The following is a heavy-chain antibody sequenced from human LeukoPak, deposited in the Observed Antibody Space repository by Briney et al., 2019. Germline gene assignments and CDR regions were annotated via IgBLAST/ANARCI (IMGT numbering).Heavy chain of an antibody. J-gene: IGHJ3*02. V-gene: IGHV4-59*01. CDR2: SYYSGST. D-gene: IGHD3-22*01. CDR1: GGSLSSYY. CDR3: ARVKVIDAFDI. Sequence: SETLSLTCAVSGGSLSSYYWSWIRQPPGKGLEWIGYSYYSGSTNYNPSLKSRVTILVDTSKNQFSLKLSSVTAADTAVYYCARVKVIDAFDIWGQGTMVTVSS.